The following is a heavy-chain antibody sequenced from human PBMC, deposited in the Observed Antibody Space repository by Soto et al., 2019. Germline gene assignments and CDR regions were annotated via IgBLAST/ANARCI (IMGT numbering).Heavy chain of an antibody. CDR1: GGTFSSYT. CDR2: IIPILDIT. D-gene: IGHD2-15*01. CDR3: APPLAADDGLDI. J-gene: IGHJ3*02. V-gene: IGHV1-69*02. Sequence: QVQLVQSGAEVKKPGSSMKVSCKASGGTFSSYTFSWVRQAPGQGLEWMGRIIPILDITNFAQKFQGRVTLTADESTSTAYMEMTSLKSADTAVYYCAPPLAADDGLDIWGQGTMVTVSS.